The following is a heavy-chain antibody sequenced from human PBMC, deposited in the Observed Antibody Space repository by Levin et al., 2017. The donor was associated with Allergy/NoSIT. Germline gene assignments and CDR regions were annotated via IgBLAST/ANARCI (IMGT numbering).Heavy chain of an antibody. V-gene: IGHV3-48*02. CDR1: GFIFSHYG. CDR3: ATTGGNPSGFDY. CDR2: ISTRSDTI. D-gene: IGHD4-23*01. J-gene: IGHJ4*02. Sequence: GGSLRLSCVASGFIFSHYGMNWVRQSPGKGLEWLSYISTRSDTIYDADSVKGRFTISRDNAKNSLYLQMNSLRDEDTAVYYCATTGGNPSGFDYWGPGTLVTVSS.